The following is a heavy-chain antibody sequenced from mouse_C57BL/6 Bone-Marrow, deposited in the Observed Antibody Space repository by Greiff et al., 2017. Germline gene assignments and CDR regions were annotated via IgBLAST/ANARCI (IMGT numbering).Heavy chain of an antibody. CDR3: ARPYYSNYWYFDV. J-gene: IGHJ1*03. D-gene: IGHD2-5*01. CDR2: IYPGSGST. Sequence: VQLQQPGAELVKPGASVKLSCKASGYTFTSYWITWVKQRPGQGLEWIGDIYPGSGSTNYNEKLKSKATLTVDTSSSTAYMQLSSLTSDDSAVYYCARPYYSNYWYFDVWGTGTTVTVSS. V-gene: IGHV1-55*01. CDR1: GYTFTSYW.